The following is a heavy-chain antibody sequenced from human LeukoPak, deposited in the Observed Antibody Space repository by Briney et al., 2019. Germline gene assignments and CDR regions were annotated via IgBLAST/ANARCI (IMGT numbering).Heavy chain of an antibody. D-gene: IGHD3-3*01. Sequence: PGRSLRLSCAASGFTFSSYGMHWVRQAPGKGPEWVALISYDGSNKYYADSVKGRFTIYRDNSKNTLYLQMNSLRAEDTAVYYCAKGYYDFWSGYYMPGGMGVWGQGTTVTVSS. V-gene: IGHV3-30*18. J-gene: IGHJ6*02. CDR2: ISYDGSNK. CDR3: AKGYYDFWSGYYMPGGMGV. CDR1: GFTFSSYG.